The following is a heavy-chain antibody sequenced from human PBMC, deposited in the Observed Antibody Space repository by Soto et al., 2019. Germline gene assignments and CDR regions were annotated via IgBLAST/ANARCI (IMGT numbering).Heavy chain of an antibody. V-gene: IGHV1-24*01. Sequence: ASVKVSFKVSGYTLTELSMHWVRQAPGKGLEWMGGFDPEDGETIYAQKFQGRVTMTEDTSTDTAYMELSSLRSEDTAVYYCATDSWQWLVRGGYFQHWGQGTLVTVSS. D-gene: IGHD6-19*01. CDR2: FDPEDGET. CDR3: ATDSWQWLVRGGYFQH. J-gene: IGHJ1*01. CDR1: GYTLTELS.